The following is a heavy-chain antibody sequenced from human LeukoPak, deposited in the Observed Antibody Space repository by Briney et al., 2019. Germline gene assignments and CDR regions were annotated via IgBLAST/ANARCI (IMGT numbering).Heavy chain of an antibody. J-gene: IGHJ4*02. D-gene: IGHD6-13*01. V-gene: IGHV3-30*02. Sequence: AGGSLRLSCVASGFSFIGYAMNWVRQAPGKGLEWVAFIQYDGSNTYYTDSVKDRFTLSRDNSQKTLYLQMKSLRPADTAVYYCAKDGVYSSKWSASFDHWGQGMLVTVSP. CDR2: IQYDGSNT. CDR3: AKDGVYSSKWSASFDH. CDR1: GFSFIGYA.